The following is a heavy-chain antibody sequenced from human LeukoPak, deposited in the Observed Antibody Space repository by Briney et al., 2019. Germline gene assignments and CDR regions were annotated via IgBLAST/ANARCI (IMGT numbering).Heavy chain of an antibody. CDR1: GYTFTGYY. CDR2: INPNSGGT. CDR3: AREPLDYGSGSYLAAFDY. J-gene: IGHJ4*02. Sequence: ASAKVSCKASGYTFTGYYMHWVRQAPGQGLEWMGWINPNSGGTNYAQKFQGRVTMTRDTSISTAYMELSRLRSDDTAVYYCAREPLDYGSGSYLAAFDYWGQGTLVTVSS. V-gene: IGHV1-2*02. D-gene: IGHD3-10*01.